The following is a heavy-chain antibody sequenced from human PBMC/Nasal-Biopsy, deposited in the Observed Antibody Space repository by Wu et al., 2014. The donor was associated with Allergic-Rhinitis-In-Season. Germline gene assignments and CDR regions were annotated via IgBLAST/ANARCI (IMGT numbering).Heavy chain of an antibody. CDR1: GGSINSYY. CDR2: IHYSGST. J-gene: IGHJ3*01. V-gene: IGHV4-59*01. Sequence: TLSLTCTVSGGSINSYYWSWIRQSPGKGLEWIGYIHYSGSTNYNPSLKSRVTISVDTSKNQFSLSLTSLTAADTAVYYCARVGAYSSSWYHDAFDLWGQGTMVTVSS. CDR3: ARVGAYSSSWYHDAFDL. D-gene: IGHD6-13*01.